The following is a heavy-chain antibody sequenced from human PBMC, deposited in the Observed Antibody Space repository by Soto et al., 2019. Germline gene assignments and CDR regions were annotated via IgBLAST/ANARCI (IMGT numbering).Heavy chain of an antibody. V-gene: IGHV3-66*01. J-gene: IGHJ4*02. CDR2: IYSGGRT. D-gene: IGHD3-22*01. CDR1: GFAFSSYW. Sequence: EVQLVESGGGLVQPGGSLRLSCAASGFAFSSYWMHWVRQAPGKGLVWVSIIYSGGRTFYLDSVKGRFTISRDNSKNTLYLQMNSLRAEDTAVYYCARGEVVADWGQGTLVTVSS. CDR3: ARGEVVAD.